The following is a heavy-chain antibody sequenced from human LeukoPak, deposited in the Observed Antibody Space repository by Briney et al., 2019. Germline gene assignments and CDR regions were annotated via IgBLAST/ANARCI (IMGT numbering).Heavy chain of an antibody. CDR3: ARGSLLLSAFDY. CDR2: INHSGST. CDR1: GGSFSSYY. D-gene: IGHD1-26*01. J-gene: IGHJ4*02. Sequence: SETLSLTCAVYGGSFSSYYWSWIRQPPGNGLEWIGEINHSGSTNYNPSLKSRVTISVDTSKNQFSLQLSSVTAADTAVYYCARGSLLLSAFDYWGQGTLVTVSS. V-gene: IGHV4-34*01.